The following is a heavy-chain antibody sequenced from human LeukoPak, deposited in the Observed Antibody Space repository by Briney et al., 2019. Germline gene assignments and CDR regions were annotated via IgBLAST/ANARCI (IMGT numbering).Heavy chain of an antibody. V-gene: IGHV4-59*08. CDR2: IYYSGST. J-gene: IGHJ5*02. CDR3: ASSSSWYLMSWFDP. CDR1: GGSISSYY. D-gene: IGHD6-13*01. Sequence: PSETLSLTCTVSGGSISSYYWSWIRQPPGKGLEWIGYIYYSGSTNYNPSLKSRVTISVDTSKNQFSLKLSSVTAADTAVYYRASSSSWYLMSWFDPWGQGTLVTVSS.